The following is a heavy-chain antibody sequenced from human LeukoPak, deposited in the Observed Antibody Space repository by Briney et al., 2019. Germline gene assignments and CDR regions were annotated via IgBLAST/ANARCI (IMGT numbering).Heavy chain of an antibody. D-gene: IGHD1-26*01. Sequence: PGGSLRLSCAASGFTFSSYWMHWVRQTPGEGLVWVSRLNNDGSGTYYADSVKGRFTISRDNTKNTLYLQVNSLRAEDTAVYYCVRDLGGGSGHWGQGTLVTVSS. CDR1: GFTFSSYW. V-gene: IGHV3-74*01. CDR3: VRDLGGGSGH. CDR2: LNNDGSGT. J-gene: IGHJ4*02.